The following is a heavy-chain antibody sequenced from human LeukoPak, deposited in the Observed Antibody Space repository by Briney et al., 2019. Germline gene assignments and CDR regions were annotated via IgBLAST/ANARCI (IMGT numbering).Heavy chain of an antibody. CDR2: IWYDGSNK. CDR1: GFTFSSYG. D-gene: IGHD3-22*01. CDR3: AKDHHYYDSSTPDY. V-gene: IGHV3-33*06. J-gene: IGHJ4*02. Sequence: GRSLRLSCAASGFTFSSYGMNWVRQAPGKGLEWVAIIWYDGSNKYYADSVKGRFTISRDNSKNTLYLQMNSLRAEDTAVYYCAKDHHYYDSSTPDYWGQGTLVTVSS.